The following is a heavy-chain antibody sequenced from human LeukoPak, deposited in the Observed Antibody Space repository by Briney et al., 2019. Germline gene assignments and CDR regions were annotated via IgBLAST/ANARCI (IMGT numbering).Heavy chain of an antibody. D-gene: IGHD5-12*01. J-gene: IGHJ4*02. V-gene: IGHV3-30*04. Sequence: PGRSLRLSCAASGFAFSKYAMHWVRQAPGKGLEWVTIISDDGRSNYADSVEGRFTISRDNSKNTLYLQMSSLRAEDTAVYYCASTSGYDFWDMDYWGQGTLVTVSS. CDR3: ASTSGYDFWDMDY. CDR2: ISDDGRS. CDR1: GFAFSKYA.